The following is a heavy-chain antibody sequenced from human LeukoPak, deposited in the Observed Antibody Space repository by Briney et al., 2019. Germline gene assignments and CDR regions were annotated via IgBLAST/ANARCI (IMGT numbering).Heavy chain of an antibody. J-gene: IGHJ4*02. Sequence: SETLSLTCTVSGGSISGSSYYWGWIRQPPGKGLEWIGSIYYSGSTYYNPSLKSRVTISVDTSKNQFSLKLNSVTATDTAVYYCARLTRIAAAFDYWGQGTLVTVSS. D-gene: IGHD6-13*01. CDR1: GGSISGSSYY. V-gene: IGHV4-39*01. CDR3: ARLTRIAAAFDY. CDR2: IYYSGST.